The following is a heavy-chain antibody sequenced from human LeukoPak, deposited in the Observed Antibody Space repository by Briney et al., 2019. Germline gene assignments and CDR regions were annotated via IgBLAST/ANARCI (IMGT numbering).Heavy chain of an antibody. CDR3: AKDIPVAGTTRRGYFDY. D-gene: IGHD6-19*01. J-gene: IGHJ4*02. Sequence: PEGSLRLSCAASGFTFSSYAMNWVRQAPGKGLEWVSAISGSGGSTYYADSVKGRFTISRDNSKNTLYLQMNSLRAEDTAVYYCAKDIPVAGTTRRGYFDYWGQGTLVTVSS. CDR1: GFTFSSYA. CDR2: ISGSGGST. V-gene: IGHV3-23*01.